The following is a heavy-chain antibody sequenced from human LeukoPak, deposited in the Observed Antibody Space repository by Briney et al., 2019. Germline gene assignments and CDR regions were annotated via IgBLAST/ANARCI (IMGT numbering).Heavy chain of an antibody. CDR3: ARALGLRFLEWFHYGMDV. CDR2: ISSSSSYI. J-gene: IGHJ6*02. D-gene: IGHD3-3*01. V-gene: IGHV3-21*01. Sequence: GGSLRLSCAASGFTFSSYSMNWVRQAPGKGLEWVSSISSSSSYIYYADSVKGRFTISRDNAKNSLYLQMNSLRAEDTAVYYCARALGLRFLEWFHYGMDVWGQGTTVTVPS. CDR1: GFTFSSYS.